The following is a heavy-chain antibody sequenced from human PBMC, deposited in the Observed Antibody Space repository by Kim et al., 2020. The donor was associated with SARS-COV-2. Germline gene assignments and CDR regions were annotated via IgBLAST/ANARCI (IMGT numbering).Heavy chain of an antibody. J-gene: IGHJ4*02. D-gene: IGHD6-6*01. Sequence: LKRRVTISVDTSKNQFSLKLSSVTAADTAVYYCARHQGIAARAKADPFDYWGQGTLVTVSS. V-gene: IGHV4-59*08. CDR3: ARHQGIAARAKADPFDY.